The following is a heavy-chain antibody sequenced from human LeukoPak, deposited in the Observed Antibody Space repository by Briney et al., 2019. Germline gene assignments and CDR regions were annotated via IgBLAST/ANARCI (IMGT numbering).Heavy chain of an antibody. D-gene: IGHD2-2*01. CDR1: RFTFSSYA. J-gene: IGHJ5*02. CDR2: ISYDGSNK. V-gene: IGHV3-30-3*01. Sequence: GGSLRLSCAASRFTFSSYAMHWVRQAPGKGLEWVAVISYDGSNKYYADSVKGRFTISRDNSKNTLYLQMNSLRAEDTAVYYCAREHIVVVPAAAYNWFDPWGQGTLVTVSS. CDR3: AREHIVVVPAAAYNWFDP.